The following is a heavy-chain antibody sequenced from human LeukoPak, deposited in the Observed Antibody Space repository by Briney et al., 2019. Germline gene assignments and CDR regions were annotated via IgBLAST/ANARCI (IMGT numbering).Heavy chain of an antibody. Sequence: GASVKVSCKVSGYTLTELSMHWVRQAPGKRVEWMGGFDPEDGETISVQKFQGRVTRTEDTSPGTAYMEQSTLRSEATAVYYCATGGCRYGLIDYWGQGTLVTVSS. CDR3: ATGGCRYGLIDY. D-gene: IGHD5-18*01. J-gene: IGHJ4*02. CDR2: FDPEDGET. CDR1: GYTLTELS. V-gene: IGHV1-24*01.